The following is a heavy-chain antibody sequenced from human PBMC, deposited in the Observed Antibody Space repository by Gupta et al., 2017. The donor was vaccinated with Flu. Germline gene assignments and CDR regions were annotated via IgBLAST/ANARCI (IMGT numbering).Heavy chain of an antibody. CDR1: GGSIGAYY. CDR2: ILSSGNT. Sequence: GGSIGAYYWNWIRQPPGKGLEWIGYILSSGNTSYNPSLRSRVTMSIDTSKNQLSLKLNSVTGADTAVYYCTRSGRFDYWGQGVLVAVSS. D-gene: IGHD3-10*01. J-gene: IGHJ4*02. V-gene: IGHV4-59*12. CDR3: TRSGRFDY.